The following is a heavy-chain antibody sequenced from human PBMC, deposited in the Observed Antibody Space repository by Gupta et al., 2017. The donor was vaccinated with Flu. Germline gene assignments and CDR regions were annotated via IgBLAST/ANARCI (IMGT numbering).Heavy chain of an antibody. Sequence: SWVRQPAGKGLGWIGEIDHGGSTSYNPSLESRVNISIDTSKNQFSLKLTSVTAADTAVYYCARLRGGYWYFDVWGRGTLLTVSS. CDR3: ARLRGGYWYFDV. V-gene: IGHV4-34*01. J-gene: IGHJ2*01. D-gene: IGHD3-16*01. CDR2: IDHGGST.